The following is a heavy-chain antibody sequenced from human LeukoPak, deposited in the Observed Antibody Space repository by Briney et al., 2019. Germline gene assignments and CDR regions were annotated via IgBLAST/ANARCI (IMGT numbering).Heavy chain of an antibody. CDR1: GFTVSSNY. CDR3: ARGAGSATNDAFDI. V-gene: IGHV3-74*01. CDR2: INSDGSST. J-gene: IGHJ3*02. Sequence: PGGSLRLTCAASGFTVSSNYMSWVRQAPGKGLVWVSRINSDGSSTSYADSVKGRFTISRDNAKNTLYLQMNSLRAEDTAVYYCARGAGSATNDAFDIWGQGTMVTVSS.